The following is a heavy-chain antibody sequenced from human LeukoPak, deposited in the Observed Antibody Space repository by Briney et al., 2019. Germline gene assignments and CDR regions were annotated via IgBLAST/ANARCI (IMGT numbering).Heavy chain of an antibody. Sequence: GASVKVSCKASGGTFSSYAISWVRQAPGQGLEWMGRIIPIFGTANYAQKFQGRVTITTDESTSTAYMELSSLRSEDTAVYYCARKKGYYYDSSGFLDYWGQGTLVTVSS. CDR2: IIPIFGTA. J-gene: IGHJ4*02. CDR1: GGTFSSYA. CDR3: ARKKGYYYDSSGFLDY. V-gene: IGHV1-69*05. D-gene: IGHD3-22*01.